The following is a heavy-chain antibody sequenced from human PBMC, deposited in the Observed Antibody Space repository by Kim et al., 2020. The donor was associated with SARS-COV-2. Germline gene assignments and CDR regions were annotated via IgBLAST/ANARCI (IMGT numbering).Heavy chain of an antibody. V-gene: IGHV4-34*01. J-gene: IGHJ4*02. Sequence: SETLSLTCGVYGGSFNGYYWSWIRQPPGKGLEWIGEINHRGNTNYNSSLKSRLTISIDPPKNQFTLRLNSVTAADTAVYYCARGSYAIFGVVIQTTPFDYWGQGTLVTVSS. CDR3: ARGSYAIFGVVIQTTPFDY. CDR2: INHRGNT. D-gene: IGHD3-3*01. CDR1: GGSFNGYY.